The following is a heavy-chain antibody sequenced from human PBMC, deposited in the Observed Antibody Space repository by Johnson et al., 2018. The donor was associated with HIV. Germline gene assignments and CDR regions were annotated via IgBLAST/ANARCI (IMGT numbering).Heavy chain of an antibody. V-gene: IGHV3-30*04. CDR2: ISYDGSNK. CDR3: ARGTPGGGHTVDDAFDI. CDR1: GFTFSSYA. Sequence: QMLLVESGGGVVQPGRSLRLSCAASGFTFSSYAMHWVRQAPGKGLEWVAVISYDGSNKYYADSVKGRFTISRDNSKNTLYLQMNSLRAEDTAVYYCARGTPGGGHTVDDAFDIWGQGTMVTVSS. D-gene: IGHD3-16*01. J-gene: IGHJ3*02.